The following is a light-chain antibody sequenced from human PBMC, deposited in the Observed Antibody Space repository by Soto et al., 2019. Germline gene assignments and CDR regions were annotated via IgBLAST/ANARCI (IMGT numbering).Light chain of an antibody. Sequence: DIQMTQSPSTLSASVGDRVTITCRASQSIITSLAWYQQKPGKAPKLLIYKASSLQSGVPSRFSGSGSGTDFTLTISSLEPEDFAVYYCQQRSNWPTFGQGTRWIS. CDR3: QQRSNWPT. V-gene: IGKV1-5*03. CDR2: KAS. J-gene: IGKJ1*01. CDR1: QSIITS.